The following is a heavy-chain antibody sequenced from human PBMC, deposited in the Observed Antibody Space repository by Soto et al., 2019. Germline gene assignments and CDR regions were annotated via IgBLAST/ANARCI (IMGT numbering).Heavy chain of an antibody. CDR2: IKQDGSEK. CDR3: ARVYYDYIWGSYPLVY. Sequence: HPGGSLRLSCAASGFTFSSHWMSWVRQAPGKGLEWLASIKQDGSEKHYVDSVKGRFTISRDNAKNSLYLQMNSLRVEDTAVYYFARVYYDYIWGSYPLVYWGQGTRVTVPS. V-gene: IGHV3-7*01. D-gene: IGHD3-16*02. CDR1: GFTFSSHW. J-gene: IGHJ4*02.